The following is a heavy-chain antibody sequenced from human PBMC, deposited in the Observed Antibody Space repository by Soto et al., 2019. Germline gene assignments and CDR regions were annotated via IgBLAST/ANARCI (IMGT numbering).Heavy chain of an antibody. J-gene: IGHJ4*02. CDR3: ATAEVDY. Sequence: GGSLRLSCAASGFTFGNYWMHWVRQAPGKGLGWVSSMNSDGSPTNYTDSVKGRFTVSRDKARNTLHLQMNSLRAEDTAVYYCATAEVDYWGPGTLVTVSS. V-gene: IGHV3-74*01. CDR2: MNSDGSPT. CDR1: GFTFGNYW.